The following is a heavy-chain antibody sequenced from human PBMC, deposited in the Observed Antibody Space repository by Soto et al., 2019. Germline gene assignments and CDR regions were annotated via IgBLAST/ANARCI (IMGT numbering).Heavy chain of an antibody. D-gene: IGHD4-17*01. V-gene: IGHV3-9*01. J-gene: IGHJ5*02. CDR1: GFSIADFA. CDR2: ISWDSGKI. CDR3: AKDNPRRYGDYESTWCEP. Sequence: GGSLRLSCAASGFSIADFAMHWVRQAPGKGLEWVSSISWDSGKIGYADSVTGRFSVSRDNAKNSLFLQMSSLKPEDTAFYFFAKDNPRRYGDYESTWCEPWGQGTLVTVSS.